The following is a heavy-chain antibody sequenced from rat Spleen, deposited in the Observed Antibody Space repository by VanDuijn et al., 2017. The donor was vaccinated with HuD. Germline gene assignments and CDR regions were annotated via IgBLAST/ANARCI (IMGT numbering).Heavy chain of an antibody. CDR2: ISTGGGNT. D-gene: IGHD1-10*01. CDR1: GFTLTNYG. V-gene: IGHV5S14*01. Sequence: EVQLVESGGGLVQPGGSLKVSCAASGFTLTNYGMAWVRQTPTKGLEWVASISTGGGNTYYRDSVKGRFTISRDNAKNTHYLQMDSLRSEDTATYYCARLLNNWDWYFDFWGPGTMVTVSS. CDR3: ARLLNNWDWYFDF. J-gene: IGHJ1*01.